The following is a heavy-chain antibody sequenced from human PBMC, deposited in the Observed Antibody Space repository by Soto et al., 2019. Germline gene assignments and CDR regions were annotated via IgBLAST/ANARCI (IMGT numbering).Heavy chain of an antibody. D-gene: IGHD3-9*01. V-gene: IGHV3-23*01. Sequence: PGGSLRLSCAASGFTFSSYAMSWVRQAPGQGLEWVSAISGSGSNPYYADSVKGRFTISRDDSKNTLYLQMNSLRAEDTAVYYCAKEKGEGWLLYHYGMDVWGQGTTVTVSS. CDR1: GFTFSSYA. J-gene: IGHJ6*02. CDR2: ISGSGSNP. CDR3: AKEKGEGWLLYHYGMDV.